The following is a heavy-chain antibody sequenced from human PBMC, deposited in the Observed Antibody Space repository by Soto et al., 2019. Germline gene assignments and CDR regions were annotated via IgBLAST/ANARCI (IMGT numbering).Heavy chain of an antibody. D-gene: IGHD3-3*01. J-gene: IGHJ4*02. V-gene: IGHV3-23*01. CDR3: AKDISIISDFPGH. CDR1: GFTFSSYA. Sequence: GGSLRLSCAASGFTFSSYAMSWVRQAPGKGLKWVSAISGSGGSTYYADSVKGRFTISRDNSKNTLYLQMKSLRAEDMAVYYCAKDISIISDFPGHWGQGTLVTVSS. CDR2: ISGSGGST.